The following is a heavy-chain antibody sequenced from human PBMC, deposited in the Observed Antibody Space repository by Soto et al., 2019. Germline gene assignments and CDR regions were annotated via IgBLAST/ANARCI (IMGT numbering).Heavy chain of an antibody. D-gene: IGHD6-6*01. CDR1: GGSFSGYY. CDR2: INHSGST. J-gene: IGHJ4*02. CDR3: ARADSSSPDQNDY. V-gene: IGHV4-34*01. Sequence: SETLSLTCAVYGGSFSGYYWSWIRQPPGKGLEWIGEINHSGSTNYNPSLKSRVTISVDTSKNQFSLKLSSVTAADTAVYYCARADSSSPDQNDYWGQGTLVTSPQ.